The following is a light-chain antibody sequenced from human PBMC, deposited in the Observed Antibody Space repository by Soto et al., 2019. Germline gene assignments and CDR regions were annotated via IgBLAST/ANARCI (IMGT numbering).Light chain of an antibody. V-gene: IGKV1-39*01. J-gene: IGKJ2*01. Sequence: DIQLTQSPSSLSTSVGDRVTITCRSSQTIHNYLNWYQQTPRKAPKLLIYAASNLRGGVPSRFSGGGSGTDFTLTISSLQPDDFATYYCQESFSPLYTFGQGTMLDI. CDR2: AAS. CDR1: QTIHNY. CDR3: QESFSPLYT.